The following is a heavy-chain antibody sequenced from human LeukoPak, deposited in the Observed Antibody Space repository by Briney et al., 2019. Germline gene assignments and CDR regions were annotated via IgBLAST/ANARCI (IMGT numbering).Heavy chain of an antibody. CDR2: IYYSGST. CDR3: ARYSAYSSSSSAFDI. Sequence: SETLSLTCTVSGGSISSYYWGWVRQPPGKGLEWIGYIYYSGSTNYNPSLKSRVTISVDTSKNQFSLKLSSVTAADTAVYYCARYSAYSSSSSAFDIWGQGTMVTVSS. J-gene: IGHJ3*02. D-gene: IGHD6-6*01. CDR1: GGSISSYY. V-gene: IGHV4-59*08.